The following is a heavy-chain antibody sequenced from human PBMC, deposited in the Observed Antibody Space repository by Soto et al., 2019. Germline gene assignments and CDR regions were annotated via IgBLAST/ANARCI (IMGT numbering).Heavy chain of an antibody. CDR3: ARARVRFWSGYPFDP. V-gene: IGHV4-34*01. J-gene: IGHJ5*02. CDR1: GGSFSGYY. D-gene: IGHD3-3*01. Sequence: PSETLSLTCAVYGGSFSGYYWSWIRQTPGKGLEWIGEINHSGSTNYNPSLKSRVTISVDTSKNQFSLKLSSVTATDTAVYYCARARVRFWSGYPFDPWGQGTLVTVSS. CDR2: INHSGST.